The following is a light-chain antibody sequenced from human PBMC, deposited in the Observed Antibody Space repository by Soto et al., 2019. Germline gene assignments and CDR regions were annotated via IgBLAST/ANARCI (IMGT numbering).Light chain of an antibody. Sequence: QSVLTQPPSVSGAPGQGVAISCTGSRSNIGAGHDVQWYQQLPGTAPKLLIYGNNNRPSGVPDRFSGSKSGASASLAITGLQAEVEADYYCHSYDSSLTAVVFGAGTKLTVL. CDR1: RSNIGAGHD. J-gene: IGLJ2*01. CDR3: HSYDSSLTAVV. CDR2: GNN. V-gene: IGLV1-40*01.